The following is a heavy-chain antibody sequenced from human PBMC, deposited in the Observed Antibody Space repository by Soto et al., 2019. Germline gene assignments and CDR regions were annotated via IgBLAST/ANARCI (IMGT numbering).Heavy chain of an antibody. CDR2: IIPIFGTA. Sequence: QVQLVQSGAEVKKPGSSVKVSCKASGGTFSSYAISWVRQAPGQGLEWMGGIIPIFGTANYAQKFQGRVTITADESTSTAYMELGSLRSEDTAVYYCARGAMVYAPTPFDYWGQGTLVTVSA. V-gene: IGHV1-69*12. J-gene: IGHJ4*02. CDR3: ARGAMVYAPTPFDY. CDR1: GGTFSSYA. D-gene: IGHD2-8*01.